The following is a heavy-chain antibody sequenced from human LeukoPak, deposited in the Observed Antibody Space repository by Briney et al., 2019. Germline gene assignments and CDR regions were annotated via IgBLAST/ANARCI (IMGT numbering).Heavy chain of an antibody. V-gene: IGHV1-46*01. CDR1: GYTFTSYY. D-gene: IGHD4-17*01. J-gene: IGHJ4*02. CDR3: ARVSYGDYYGY. Sequence: ASVKVSCKAPGYTFTSYYMHWVRQAPGQGLEWMGIINPSGGSTSYAQKFQGRVTMTRDTSTSTVYMELSSLRSEDTAVYYCARVSYGDYYGYWGQGTLVTVSS. CDR2: INPSGGST.